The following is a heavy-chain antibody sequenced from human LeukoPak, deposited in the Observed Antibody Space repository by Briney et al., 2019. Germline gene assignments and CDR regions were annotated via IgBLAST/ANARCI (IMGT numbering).Heavy chain of an antibody. CDR1: GGSISSSTYY. CDR2: IYYGGST. CDR3: ARRVIVATIDY. Sequence: SETLSLTCTVSGGSISSSTYYWAWIRQPPGKGLEWIGSIYYGGSTYYNPSLKSRVTMSADTSKNQFSLKLSSVTAADTAVYFCARRVIVATIDYWGQGTLVTVSS. D-gene: IGHD5-12*01. V-gene: IGHV4-39*01. J-gene: IGHJ4*02.